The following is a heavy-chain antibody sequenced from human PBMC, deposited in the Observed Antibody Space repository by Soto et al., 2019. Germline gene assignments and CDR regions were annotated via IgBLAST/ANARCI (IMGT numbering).Heavy chain of an antibody. CDR1: GFTFRSYG. V-gene: IGHV3-33*01. D-gene: IGHD2-2*01. CDR3: ARDRLVHYGYGMDV. J-gene: IGHJ6*02. Sequence: GGSLRLSCAASGFTFRSYGIHWVRQAPGKGLEWVALIWFDGSKKYYVDSVKGRFAVSRDNSKNTLYLQMNSLRVEDTAVYYRARDRLVHYGYGMDVWGQGTTVTVSS. CDR2: IWFDGSKK.